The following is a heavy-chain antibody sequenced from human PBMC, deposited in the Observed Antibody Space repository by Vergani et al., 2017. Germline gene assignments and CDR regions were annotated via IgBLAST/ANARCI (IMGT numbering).Heavy chain of an antibody. CDR2: INHSGST. CDR3: ARERGESYGGYNDAFDI. J-gene: IGHJ3*02. Sequence: QVQLQQWGAGLLKPSETLSLTCAVYGGSFSGYYWSWIRQPPGKGLEWIGEINHSGSTNYNPSLKSRVTISVDTSTNQFSLKLSSVTAADTAVYYCARERGESYGGYNDAFDIWGQGTMVTVSS. CDR1: GGSFSGYY. V-gene: IGHV4-34*01. D-gene: IGHD4-17*01.